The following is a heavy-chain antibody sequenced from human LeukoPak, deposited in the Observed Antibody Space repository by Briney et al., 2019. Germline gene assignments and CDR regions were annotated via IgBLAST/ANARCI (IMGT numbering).Heavy chain of an antibody. Sequence: GGSLRLSCAASGFTFSSYGMHWVRQAPGKGLEWVAVISYDGSNKYYADSVEGRFTISRDNSKNTLYLQMNSLRAEDTAVYYCATQPDYYDSSGRQIDYWGQGTLVTVSS. CDR3: ATQPDYYDSSGRQIDY. D-gene: IGHD3-22*01. J-gene: IGHJ4*02. CDR1: GFTFSSYG. CDR2: ISYDGSNK. V-gene: IGHV3-30*03.